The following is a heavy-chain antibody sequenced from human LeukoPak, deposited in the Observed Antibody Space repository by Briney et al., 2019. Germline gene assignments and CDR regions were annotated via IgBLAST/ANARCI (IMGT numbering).Heavy chain of an antibody. CDR3: ASGVFAAAGTYDY. Sequence: SETLSLTCAVYGGSFSGYYWNWIRQPPGKGLEWIGEINHSGSTNYNPSLKSRVTISIDTSKNQFSLKLSSVTAADTAVYYCASGVFAAAGTYDYWGQGTLVTVSS. D-gene: IGHD6-13*01. V-gene: IGHV4-34*01. J-gene: IGHJ4*02. CDR1: GGSFSGYY. CDR2: INHSGST.